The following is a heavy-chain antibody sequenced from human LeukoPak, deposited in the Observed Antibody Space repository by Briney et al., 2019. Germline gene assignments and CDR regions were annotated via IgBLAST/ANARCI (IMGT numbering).Heavy chain of an antibody. D-gene: IGHD3-16*02. CDR3: ARGRSTLYYDYLWGSYQAGY. V-gene: IGHV1-8*03. Sequence: ASVKVSCKASGYTFTSYDINWVRQATRQGLEWMGWVNPNSGNTGYARKFQGRVTITRNTSISTAYMELSSLRSEDTAVYYCARGRSTLYYDYLWGSYQAGYWGQGTLVTVSS. CDR1: GYTFTSYD. CDR2: VNPNSGNT. J-gene: IGHJ4*02.